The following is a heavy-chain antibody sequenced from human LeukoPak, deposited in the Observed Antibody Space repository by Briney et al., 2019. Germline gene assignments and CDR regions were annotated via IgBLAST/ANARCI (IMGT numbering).Heavy chain of an antibody. J-gene: IGHJ6*03. Sequence: GGSLRLSCAASGFTFSTYEMNWVRQAPGKGLEWVSYISSSGSTIYYADSVKGRFTISRDNAKNSLYLQMNSLRAEDTAVYYCARADYYYYMDVWGKGTTVTVSS. V-gene: IGHV3-48*03. CDR1: GFTFSTYE. CDR2: ISSSGSTI. CDR3: ARADYYYYMDV.